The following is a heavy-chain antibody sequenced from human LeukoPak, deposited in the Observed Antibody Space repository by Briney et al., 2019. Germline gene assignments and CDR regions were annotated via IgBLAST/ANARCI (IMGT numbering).Heavy chain of an antibody. CDR1: GGSFTDYF. J-gene: IGHJ6*02. D-gene: IGHD3-22*01. V-gene: IGHV4-34*01. CDR2: INDYTGDS. CDR3: ARGRIAKIVVVHSFSYGMDV. Sequence: SETLSLTCTVFGGSFTDYFWTWIRHSPGKGLELIGEINDYTGDSKYNPSLNSGDSLSLEKSKKQLSLELRSVTAADTAVYYCARGRIAKIVVVHSFSYGMDVWGQGTTVTVSS.